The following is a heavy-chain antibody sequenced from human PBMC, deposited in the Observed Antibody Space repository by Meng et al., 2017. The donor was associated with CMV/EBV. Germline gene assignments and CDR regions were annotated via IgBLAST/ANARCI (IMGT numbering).Heavy chain of an antibody. D-gene: IGHD5-12*01. Sequence: GESLKISCAASGFTFSSYWMHWVRQAPGKGLGWVSRINSDGSSTSYADSVKGRFTISRDNAKNTLYLQMNSLRAEDTAVYYCARGGGDYSGYDWEADYWGQGTLVTVSS. J-gene: IGHJ4*02. V-gene: IGHV3-74*01. CDR2: INSDGSST. CDR1: GFTFSSYW. CDR3: ARGGGDYSGYDWEADY.